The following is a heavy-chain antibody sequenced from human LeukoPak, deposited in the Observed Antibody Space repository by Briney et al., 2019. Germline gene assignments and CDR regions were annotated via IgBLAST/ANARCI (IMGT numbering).Heavy chain of an antibody. J-gene: IGHJ1*01. CDR2: TSGSGGST. D-gene: IGHD2-2*01. Sequence: GGSLRLSCAASGFTFSSYAMSWVRQAPGKGLEWVSATSGSGGSTYYADSVKGRFTISRDNSKNTLYLQMNSLRAEDTAVYYCAIYIVVVPAANEYFQHWGQGTLVTVSS. CDR1: GFTFSSYA. CDR3: AIYIVVVPAANEYFQH. V-gene: IGHV3-23*01.